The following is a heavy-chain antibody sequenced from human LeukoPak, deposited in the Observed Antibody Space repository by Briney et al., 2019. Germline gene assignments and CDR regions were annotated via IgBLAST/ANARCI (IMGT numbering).Heavy chain of an antibody. Sequence: ASVKVSCKASGYRFTGYYIHWLRQVPGQGLEWMGWINPETGDPYYGQKFQGRVTMTRDTSISTAYMELSRLRSDDTAVYYCARALDYDFWSGYLDYWGQGTLVTVSS. CDR2: INPETGDP. V-gene: IGHV1-2*02. D-gene: IGHD3-3*01. CDR1: GYRFTGYY. J-gene: IGHJ4*02. CDR3: ARALDYDFWSGYLDY.